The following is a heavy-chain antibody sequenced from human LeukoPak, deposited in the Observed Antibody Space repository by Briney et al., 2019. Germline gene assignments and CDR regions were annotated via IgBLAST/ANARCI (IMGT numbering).Heavy chain of an antibody. D-gene: IGHD6-19*01. CDR3: ARGNRDSSGFYFYYGMDV. V-gene: IGHV3-21*04. CDR2: ISSSSSYI. Sequence: GGSLRLSCAASGFTFSSYSMNWVRQAPGKGLEWVSSISSSSSYIYYADSVKGRFTISRDNAKNSLYLQMNSLRPDDTALYYCARGNRDSSGFYFYYGMDVWGPGSTVTVSS. CDR1: GFTFSSYS. J-gene: IGHJ6*02.